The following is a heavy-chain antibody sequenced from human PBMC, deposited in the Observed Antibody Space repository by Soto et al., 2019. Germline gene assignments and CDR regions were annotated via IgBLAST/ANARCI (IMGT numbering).Heavy chain of an antibody. CDR1: GGSISSYY. Sequence: SETLSLTCTVSGGSISSYYWSWIRQPPGKGLEWIGYIYYSGSTNYNPSLKSRVTTSVDTSKNQFSLKLSSVTAADTAVYYCAGGWGLVYDYWSQGTLVTVSS. CDR3: AGGWGLVYDY. CDR2: IYYSGST. V-gene: IGHV4-59*01. D-gene: IGHD2-21*02. J-gene: IGHJ4*02.